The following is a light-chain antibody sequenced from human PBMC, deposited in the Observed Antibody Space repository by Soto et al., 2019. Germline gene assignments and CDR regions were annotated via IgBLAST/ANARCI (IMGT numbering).Light chain of an antibody. CDR1: QSISSY. V-gene: IGKV1-39*01. CDR2: AAS. Sequence: DIQMTQSPSSLSASVGDSVTITCRASQSISSYLNWYQHKPGRAPDLLIYAASSLQSGVPSRFSGSGSGTDFTLTISSLQPEDFATYSCQQSYNSPQTFGRGTKVDIK. J-gene: IGKJ1*01. CDR3: QQSYNSPQT.